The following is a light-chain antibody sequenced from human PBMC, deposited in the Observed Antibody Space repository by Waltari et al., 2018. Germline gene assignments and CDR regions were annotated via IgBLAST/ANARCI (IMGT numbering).Light chain of an antibody. CDR3: QQSYSTPPT. J-gene: IGKJ4*01. CDR1: QSISSD. Sequence: DIQMTQSPSSLSAYVGDRVTITCRASQSISSDLNWYQQKQGKAPKLLISGTSNLQSGVPSGFSGSGSGTDFTLTINILQPLDSATYYCQQSYSTPPTFGGGTKVEI. V-gene: IGKV1-39*01. CDR2: GTS.